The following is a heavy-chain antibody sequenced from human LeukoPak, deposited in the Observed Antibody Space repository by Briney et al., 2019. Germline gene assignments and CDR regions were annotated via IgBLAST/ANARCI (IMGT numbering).Heavy chain of an antibody. D-gene: IGHD3-3*01. CDR2: IYHSGST. V-gene: IGHV4-38-2*02. J-gene: IGHJ4*02. CDR1: GYSISSGYY. CDR3: AREALLTSGYNFDY. Sequence: SETLSLTCTVSGYSISSGYYWGWIRQPPGKGLEWIGSIYHSGSTYYNPSLKSRVTISVDTSKNQFSLKLSSVTAADTAAYYCAREALLTSGYNFDYWGQGTLVTVSS.